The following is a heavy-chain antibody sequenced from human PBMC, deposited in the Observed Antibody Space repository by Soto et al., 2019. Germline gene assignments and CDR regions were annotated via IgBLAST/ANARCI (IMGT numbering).Heavy chain of an antibody. V-gene: IGHV6-1*01. CDR2: TYYRSKWYN. J-gene: IGHJ3*02. CDR1: GDSVSSNSAA. CDR3: ARGRSRRFRDQKDAFDI. D-gene: IGHD3-10*01. Sequence: SQTLSLTCAISGDSVSSNSAAWNWIRQSQSKGLKWLGRTYYRSKWYNDYAVSVKSRITINPDTSKNQFSLQLNSVTPEDTAVYYCARGRSRRFRDQKDAFDIWGQGTMVTVSS.